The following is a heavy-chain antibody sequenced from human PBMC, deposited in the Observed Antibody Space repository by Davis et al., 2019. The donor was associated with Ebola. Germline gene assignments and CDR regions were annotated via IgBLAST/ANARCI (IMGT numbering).Heavy chain of an antibody. J-gene: IGHJ5*02. CDR1: GYTFTSYG. D-gene: IGHD3-10*01. CDR3: ARASTMVRATNWFDP. V-gene: IGHV1-18*01. CDR2: ISAYNGNT. Sequence: AASVKVSCKASGYTFTSYGISWVRQAPGQGLEWMGWISAYNGNTNYAQKLQGRVTMTTDTSTSTAYMELRSLRSDATAVYYCARASTMVRATNWFDPWGQGTLVTVSS.